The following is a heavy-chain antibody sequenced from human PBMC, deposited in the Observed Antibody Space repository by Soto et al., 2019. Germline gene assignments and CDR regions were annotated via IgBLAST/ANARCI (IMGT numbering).Heavy chain of an antibody. V-gene: IGHV1-18*01. CDR3: ARGRYDFWSGYADHNYYYYYYGMDV. CDR1: GYTFTSYG. D-gene: IGHD3-3*01. J-gene: IGHJ6*02. Sequence: GASVKVSCKASGYTFTSYGISWVRQAPGQGLEWMGWISAYNGNTNYAQKLQGRVTMTTDTSTSTAYMELRSLRSDDTAVYYCARGRYDFWSGYADHNYYYYYYGMDVWSQGTTVTVSS. CDR2: ISAYNGNT.